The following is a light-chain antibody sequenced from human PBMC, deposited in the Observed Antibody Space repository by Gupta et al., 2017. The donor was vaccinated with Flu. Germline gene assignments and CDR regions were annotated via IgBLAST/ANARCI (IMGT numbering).Light chain of an antibody. J-gene: IGKJ4*01. V-gene: IGKV3-20*01. CDR2: RAS. Sequence: EIVLTQSPGTLSLSPGERATLSCRASQTVYNNYLTWYQQKPGQAPRLLIFRASSRSSGIPDRFSGSGSGTXFTLTIXRLEPEDFAVYYCQQAAVSPLTFGXGTKVEIK. CDR1: QTVYNNY. CDR3: QQAAVSPLT.